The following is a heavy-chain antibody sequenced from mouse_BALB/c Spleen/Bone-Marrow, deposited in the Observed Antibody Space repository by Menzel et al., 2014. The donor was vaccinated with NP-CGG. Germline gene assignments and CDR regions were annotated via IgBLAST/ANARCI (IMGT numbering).Heavy chain of an antibody. CDR2: IYPSDSYT. CDR1: GYTFTSYW. Sequence: QVQLQQSGAELVRPGASVKLSCKASGYTFTSYWINWVKRRPGQGLEWIGNIYPSDSYTNYNQKFKDKATLTVDKSSSTAYMQLSSPTSEDSAVYYCTRGDYYGSSSFAYWGQGTLVTVSA. D-gene: IGHD1-1*01. V-gene: IGHV1-69*02. CDR3: TRGDYYGSSSFAY. J-gene: IGHJ3*01.